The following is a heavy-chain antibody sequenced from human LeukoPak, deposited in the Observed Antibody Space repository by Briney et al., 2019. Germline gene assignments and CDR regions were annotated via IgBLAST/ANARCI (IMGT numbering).Heavy chain of an antibody. Sequence: GGSLRLSCAASGFRFDDYTMHWVRQAPGKGLEWVSLISAYDGSTNYADSVKGRFTISRDNAKNSLYLQLNSPRADDTAVYYCARGCGTGSCYSDNWGQGTLVTVSS. D-gene: IGHD2-21*01. J-gene: IGHJ4*02. CDR3: ARGCGTGSCYSDN. CDR1: GFRFDDYT. V-gene: IGHV3-43*02. CDR2: ISAYDGST.